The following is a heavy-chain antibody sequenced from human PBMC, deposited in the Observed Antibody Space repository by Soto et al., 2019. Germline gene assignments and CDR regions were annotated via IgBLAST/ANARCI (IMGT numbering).Heavy chain of an antibody. D-gene: IGHD2-15*01. Sequence: QVQLQESGPGLVKPSETLSLTCTVSGGSISSYYWSWIRQPPGKGLEWIGYIYYSGSTNYNPSLRSPVTISVDTSKIQFSLKLSSVTAADTAVYYCARDYGGSFDYWGQGTLVTVSS. CDR1: GGSISSYY. J-gene: IGHJ4*02. CDR3: ARDYGGSFDY. CDR2: IYYSGST. V-gene: IGHV4-59*01.